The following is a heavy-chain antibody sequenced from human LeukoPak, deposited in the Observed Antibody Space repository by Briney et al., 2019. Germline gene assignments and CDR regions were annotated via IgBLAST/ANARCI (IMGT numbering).Heavy chain of an antibody. D-gene: IGHD3-22*01. CDR2: IYSGGST. J-gene: IGHJ4*02. CDR1: GFTVSSNY. Sequence: GGSLRLSCAASGFTVSSNYMSWVRQAPGKGLEWVSVIYSGGSTYYADSVKGRFTISRHNSKNTLYLQMNSLRTDDTAVYYCAKKGGGSTFYYDDSWGQGTLVTVSS. V-gene: IGHV3-53*01. CDR3: AKKGGGSTFYYDDS.